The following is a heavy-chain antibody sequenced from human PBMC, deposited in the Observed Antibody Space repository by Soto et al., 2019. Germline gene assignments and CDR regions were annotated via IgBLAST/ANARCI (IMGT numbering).Heavy chain of an antibody. J-gene: IGHJ6*02. V-gene: IGHV1-69*13. D-gene: IGHD6-13*01. CDR2: IIPIFGSA. CDR1: GGTFSSFA. Sequence: SVKVSSKASGGTFSSFAISWVRQAPGQGLQWMGGIIPIFGSAAYTQNCQGRVTITADESTTTAYMELSSLRSEDTAVYYCARGLRGLMAAAGRDLYYYGMDVWGQGTTVTVSS. CDR3: ARGLRGLMAAAGRDLYYYGMDV.